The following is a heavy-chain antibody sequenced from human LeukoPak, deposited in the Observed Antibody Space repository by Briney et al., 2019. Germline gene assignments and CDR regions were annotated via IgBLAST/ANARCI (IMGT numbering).Heavy chain of an antibody. J-gene: IGHJ5*02. CDR3: ARDSGYSSSWYVGGRFDP. Sequence: SVKVSCKASGYTFTSYYMHWVRQSPGQGLEWMGIINPSGGSTSYEQKCQGRVTMTRDMSTSTVYMELSSLRSEDTAVYYCARDSGYSSSWYVGGRFDPWGQGTLVTVSS. CDR1: GYTFTSYY. D-gene: IGHD6-13*01. CDR2: INPSGGST. V-gene: IGHV1-46*01.